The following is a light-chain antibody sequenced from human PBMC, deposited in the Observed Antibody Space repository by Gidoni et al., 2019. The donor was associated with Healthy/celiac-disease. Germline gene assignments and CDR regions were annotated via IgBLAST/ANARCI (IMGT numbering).Light chain of an antibody. J-gene: IGKJ1*01. CDR3: QQYGSSGAWT. CDR1: QSVSSSY. Sequence: EIVLTQSPGTLSLSPGERATLACRASQSVSSSYLAWYQQKPGQAPRLLIYGASSRATGIPDRFSGSGSGTDFTPTISRLEPEDFAVYYCQQYGSSGAWTFGQGTKVEIK. V-gene: IGKV3-20*01. CDR2: GAS.